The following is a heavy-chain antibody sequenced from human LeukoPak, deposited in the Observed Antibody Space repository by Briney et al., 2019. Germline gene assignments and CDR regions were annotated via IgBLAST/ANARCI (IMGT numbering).Heavy chain of an antibody. Sequence: SETLSLTCIVSGGSISRSSYYWGWLRQPPGKGLEWIGTISDSGSTYYSPSLKSRVTISVDTSKKQFSLKLRFVTAADTAVYYCARQDIWFGELVVWGQGTTVTVSS. CDR1: GGSISRSSYY. J-gene: IGHJ6*02. CDR2: ISDSGST. CDR3: ARQDIWFGELVV. D-gene: IGHD3-10*01. V-gene: IGHV4-39*01.